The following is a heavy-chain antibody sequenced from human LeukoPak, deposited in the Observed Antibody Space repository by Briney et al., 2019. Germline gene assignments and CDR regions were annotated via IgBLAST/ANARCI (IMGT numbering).Heavy chain of an antibody. J-gene: IGHJ4*02. CDR1: GGSISSYY. CDR3: ARDSGSGTYY. D-gene: IGHD6-19*01. V-gene: IGHV4-59*01. CDR2: IYYTGST. Sequence: SETLSLTCTVSGGSISSYYWSWIRQPPGKGLEWIGHIYYTGSTNYNPSLKSRVTISIDTSKNQFSLQLSSVTAADTAVYYCARDSGSGTYYWGQGTLVTVSS.